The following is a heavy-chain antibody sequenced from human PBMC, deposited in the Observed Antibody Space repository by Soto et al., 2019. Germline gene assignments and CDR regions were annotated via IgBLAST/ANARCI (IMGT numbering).Heavy chain of an antibody. V-gene: IGHV3-23*01. J-gene: IGHJ3*02. CDR1: GCTISNFG. Sequence: PWVSLRLSYAVSGCTISNFGMSRVRQPPGKGLDWVSSISASGGNTYYADSVEGRFTISRDNSKNTLYLEMNSLRAEDTAVYYCAKSKMGVTYPHALDICGEGTMVTVSS. CDR2: ISASGGNT. CDR3: AKSKMGVTYPHALDI. D-gene: IGHD1-26*01.